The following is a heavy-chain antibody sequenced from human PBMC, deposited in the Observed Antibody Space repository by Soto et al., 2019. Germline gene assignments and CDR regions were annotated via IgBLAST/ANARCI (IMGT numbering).Heavy chain of an antibody. CDR3: AREGINNYNEYYFDS. V-gene: IGHV3-21*01. CDR2: ISGSGNYT. J-gene: IGHJ4*02. Sequence: VGSLRLSCAASGFTFSTYSMNWVRQAPGKGLEWVSSISGSGNYTHYADFLRGRFAISRDNAKTSLYLQMNSLRAEDTAVYYCAREGINNYNEYYFDSWGQGTVVTVSS. D-gene: IGHD4-4*01. CDR1: GFTFSTYS.